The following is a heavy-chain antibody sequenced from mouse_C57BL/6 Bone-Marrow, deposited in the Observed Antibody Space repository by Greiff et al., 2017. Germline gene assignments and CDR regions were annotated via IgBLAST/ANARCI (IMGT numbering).Heavy chain of an antibody. D-gene: IGHD2-3*01. J-gene: IGHJ3*01. CDR2: ILPGSGST. CDR1: GYTFTGYW. V-gene: IGHV1-9*01. Sequence: VKLQESGAELMKPGASVKLSCKATGYTFTGYWIAWVKQSPGHGLEWIGEILPGSGSTNYNEKFKGKATFTAYTSSNKAYMQLSSLITEDSAIYYCAIGGYYDGYYAAWFDYWGQGTLVTVSA. CDR3: AIGGYYDGYYAAWFDY.